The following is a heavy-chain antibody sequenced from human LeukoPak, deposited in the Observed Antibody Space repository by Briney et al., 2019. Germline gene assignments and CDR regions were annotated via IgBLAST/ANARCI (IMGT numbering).Heavy chain of an antibody. CDR1: GGSISSYY. CDR2: IYYSGST. V-gene: IGHV4-59*08. Sequence: PSETLSLTCTVSGGSISSYYWSWIRQPPGKGLEWIGYIYYSGSTNYNPSLKSRVTISVDTSKNQFSLKLSSVTAADTAVYYCARHGVQIVVGPDAFDIWGQGTMVTVSS. J-gene: IGHJ3*02. D-gene: IGHD3-22*01. CDR3: ARHGVQIVVGPDAFDI.